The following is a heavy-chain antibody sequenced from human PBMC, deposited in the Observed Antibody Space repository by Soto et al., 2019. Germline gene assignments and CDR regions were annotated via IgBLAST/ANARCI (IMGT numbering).Heavy chain of an antibody. D-gene: IGHD2-15*01. Sequence: ASVKVSWKVSGYTLTELSMHWVRQAPGKGLEWMGGFDPEDGETIYAQKFQGRVTMTEDTSTDTAYMELSSLRSEDTAVYYCATRGPDCVVVVAATFGAFDIWGQRTMVTVSS. CDR3: ATRGPDCVVVVAATFGAFDI. V-gene: IGHV1-24*01. CDR1: GYTLTELS. J-gene: IGHJ3*02. CDR2: FDPEDGET.